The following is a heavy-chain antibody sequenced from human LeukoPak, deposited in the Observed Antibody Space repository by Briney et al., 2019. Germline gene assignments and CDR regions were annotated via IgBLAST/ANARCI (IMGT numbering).Heavy chain of an antibody. D-gene: IGHD3-16*02. CDR1: GFTFSSYG. J-gene: IGHJ5*02. Sequence: PGGSLRLSCAASGFTFSSYGMHWVRQAPGKGLEWVAFIRYDGSNKYYADSVKGRFTISRDNSKNTLYLQMNSLRAEDTAVYYCAKDRYDYVWGSYRHNWFDPWGQGTLVTVSS. V-gene: IGHV3-30*02. CDR2: IRYDGSNK. CDR3: AKDRYDYVWGSYRHNWFDP.